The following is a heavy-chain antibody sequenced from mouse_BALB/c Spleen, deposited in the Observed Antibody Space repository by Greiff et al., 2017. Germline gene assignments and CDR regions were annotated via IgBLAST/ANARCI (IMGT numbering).Heavy chain of an antibody. V-gene: IGHV1-18*01. CDR1: GYTFTDYN. J-gene: IGHJ3*01. CDR3: ARSHYYGSSYAAY. D-gene: IGHD1-1*01. CDR2: INPNNGGT. Sequence: EVKLMESGPELVKPGASVKIPCKASGYTFTDYNMDWVKQSHGKSLEWIGDINPNNGGTIYNQKFKGKATLTVDKSSSTAYMELRSLTSEDTAVYYCARSHYYGSSYAAYWGQGTLVTVSA.